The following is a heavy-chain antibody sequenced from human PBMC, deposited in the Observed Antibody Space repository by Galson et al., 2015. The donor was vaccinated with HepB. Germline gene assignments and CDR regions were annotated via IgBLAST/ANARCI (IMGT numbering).Heavy chain of an antibody. CDR3: AGSIAAAGYNWFDP. CDR1: GGTFSSYA. Sequence: SVKVSCKASGGTFSSYAISWVRQAPGQGLEWMGWINTNTGNPTYAQGFTGRFVFSLDTSVSTAYLQMNSLRAEDTAVYYCAGSIAAAGYNWFDPWGQGTLVTVSS. V-gene: IGHV7-4-1*02. D-gene: IGHD6-13*01. J-gene: IGHJ5*02. CDR2: INTNTGNP.